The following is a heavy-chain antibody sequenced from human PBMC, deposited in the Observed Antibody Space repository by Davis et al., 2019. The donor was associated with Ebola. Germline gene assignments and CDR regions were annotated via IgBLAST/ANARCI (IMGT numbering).Heavy chain of an antibody. D-gene: IGHD2/OR15-2a*01. CDR1: GFTFSSYA. J-gene: IGHJ3*01. V-gene: IGHV3-30-3*01. CDR2: ISYDGSNK. Sequence: PGGSLRLSCAASGFTFSSYAMHWVRQAPGKGLEWVAVISYDGSNKYYADSVKGRFTISRDNSKNTLYLQMNSLRVEDTAIYYCAKDNRNIWSEVWGQGTMVTVSS. CDR3: AKDNRNIWSEV.